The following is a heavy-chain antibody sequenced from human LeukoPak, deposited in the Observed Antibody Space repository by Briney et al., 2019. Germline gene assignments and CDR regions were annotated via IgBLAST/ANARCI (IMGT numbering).Heavy chain of an antibody. Sequence: PSEALSLTCTVSGYSIRSGYYWGWIRQPPGKGLEWIGSIYHSGSTYCKPSLKSRVTISVDTSKNQFSLELSSVTAADTAVYYCARDRGVVVTAPAGWFDPWGQGTLVTVSS. V-gene: IGHV4-38-2*02. CDR2: IYHSGST. CDR1: GYSIRSGYY. D-gene: IGHD2-21*02. J-gene: IGHJ5*02. CDR3: ARDRGVVVTAPAGWFDP.